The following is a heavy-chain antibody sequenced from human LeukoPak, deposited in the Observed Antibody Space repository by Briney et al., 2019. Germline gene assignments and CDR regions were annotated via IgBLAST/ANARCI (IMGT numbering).Heavy chain of an antibody. D-gene: IGHD2-21*01. J-gene: IGHJ3*01. CDR2: IKNRDNNYAT. CDR1: GFTFSVYF. Sequence: QPGGSLRLSCAASGFTFSVYFIDWVRQAPGKGPEWVGRIKNRDNNYATEYAASVRGRFIISGDDSKNSVYLQMNSLKTDDTAVYYCARVRGTDWYALDLWGQGTVVTVSS. CDR3: ARVRGTDWYALDL. V-gene: IGHV3-72*01.